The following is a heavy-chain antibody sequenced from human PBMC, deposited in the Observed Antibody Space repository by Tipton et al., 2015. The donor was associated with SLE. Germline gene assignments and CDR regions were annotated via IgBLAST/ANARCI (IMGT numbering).Heavy chain of an antibody. CDR3: ARGGNYYDSSGYYEDY. CDR1: GGSISSSSYY. D-gene: IGHD3-22*01. Sequence: TLSLACTVSGGSISSSSYYWGWIRQPPGKGLEWIGSIYYSGSTYYNLSLKSRVTISVDTSKNQFSLKLSSVTAADTAVYYCARGGNYYDSSGYYEDYWGQGTLVTVSS. V-gene: IGHV4-39*07. CDR2: IYYSGST. J-gene: IGHJ4*02.